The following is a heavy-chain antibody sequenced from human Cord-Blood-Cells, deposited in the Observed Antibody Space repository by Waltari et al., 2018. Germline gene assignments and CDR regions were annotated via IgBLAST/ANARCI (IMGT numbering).Heavy chain of an antibody. CDR1: GYTLTELS. CDR2: FDPEDGET. J-gene: IGHJ6*02. Sequence: QVQLAQSGAAVKKPGASVKVSCKVSGYTLTELSMHWVRQAPGKGLEWMGGFDPEDGETIYAQKFQGRVTMTEDTSTDTAYMELSSLRSEDTAVYYCATPYSGSYYYYYGMDVWGQGTTVTVSS. D-gene: IGHD1-26*01. V-gene: IGHV1-24*01. CDR3: ATPYSGSYYYYYGMDV.